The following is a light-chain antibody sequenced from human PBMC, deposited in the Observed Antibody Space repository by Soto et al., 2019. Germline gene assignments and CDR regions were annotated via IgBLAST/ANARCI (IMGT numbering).Light chain of an antibody. J-gene: IGKJ5*01. CDR1: QSVSNAY. V-gene: IGKV3-20*01. Sequence: EIVLTQSPGTLSLSPGERATLSCRASQSVSNAYLAWYQQKPGQAPRLLISGASSRATGVPDRFSGSGSGTDFTLTISRLEPEDVAMYYCQKYGSSPPITFGQGTRLEIK. CDR2: GAS. CDR3: QKYGSSPPIT.